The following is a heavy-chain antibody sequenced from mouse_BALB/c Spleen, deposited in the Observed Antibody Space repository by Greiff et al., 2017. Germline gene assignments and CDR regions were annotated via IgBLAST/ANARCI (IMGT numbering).Heavy chain of an antibody. CDR1: GFNIKDYY. CDR2: IDPENGNT. D-gene: IGHD3-3*01. J-gene: IGHJ3*01. Sequence: VQLQQSGAELVRPGALVKLSCKASGFNIKDYYMHWVKQRPEQGLEWIGWIDPENGNTIYDPKFQGKASITADTSSNTAYLQLSSLTSEDTAVYYCARGPHHISSFAYWGQGTLVTVSA. V-gene: IGHV14-1*02. CDR3: ARGPHHISSFAY.